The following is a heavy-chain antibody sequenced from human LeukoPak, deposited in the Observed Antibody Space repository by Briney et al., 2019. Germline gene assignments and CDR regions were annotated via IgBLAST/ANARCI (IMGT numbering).Heavy chain of an antibody. CDR2: FDPEDGET. D-gene: IGHD5-24*01. CDR3: ATARLATIQPDYYYYGMDV. CDR1: GYILTELS. J-gene: IGHJ6*02. Sequence: GASVKVSCKVSGYILTELSMHWVRQAPGKGLEWMGGFDPEDGETIYAQKFQGRVTMTEDTSTDTAYMELSSLRSEDTAVYYCATARLATIQPDYYYYGMDVWGQGTTVTVSS. V-gene: IGHV1-24*01.